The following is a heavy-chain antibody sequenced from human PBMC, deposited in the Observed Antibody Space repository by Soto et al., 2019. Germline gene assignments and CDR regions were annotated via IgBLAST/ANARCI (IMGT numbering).Heavy chain of an antibody. Sequence: PSETLSLTCTVSGGSITSSEYYWAWIRQPPGKGLQFVGTIYYSGSSYSNPSLKSRLSISLDTSKNQFSLRLTSVTAADTAIYYCARQLPVGATSWFDPWGQGTLVTVS. J-gene: IGHJ5*02. CDR1: GGSITSSEYY. CDR3: ARQLPVGATSWFDP. V-gene: IGHV4-39*01. D-gene: IGHD1-26*01. CDR2: IYYSGSS.